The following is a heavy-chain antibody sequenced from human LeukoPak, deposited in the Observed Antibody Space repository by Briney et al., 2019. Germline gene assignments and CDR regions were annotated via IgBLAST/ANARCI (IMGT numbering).Heavy chain of an antibody. D-gene: IGHD5-18*01. V-gene: IGHV4-34*01. J-gene: IGHJ4*02. CDR3: ARRRLWLRFDY. CDR2: INHSGST. Sequence: PSETLSLTCAVYGGSFSGYYWSWIRQPPGKGLEWIGEINHSGSTNYNPPLKSRVTISVDTSKNQFSLKLSSVTAADTAVYYCARRRLWLRFDYWGQGTLVTVSS. CDR1: GGSFSGYY.